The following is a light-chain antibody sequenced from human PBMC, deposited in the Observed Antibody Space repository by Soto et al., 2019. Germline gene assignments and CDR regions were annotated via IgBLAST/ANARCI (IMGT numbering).Light chain of an antibody. V-gene: IGKV2-30*01. Sequence: DVVMTQSPLSLPVTLGQPASISCRSSQSLAYSDGNTYLNWFQQRPGQSPRRLIYKVSNRDSGVPDRFMGSGSGTDFTLKISRVEAEDVGVYSCMQGTHWPPYTFGQGTKLEIK. CDR3: MQGTHWPPYT. J-gene: IGKJ2*01. CDR1: QSLAYSDGNTY. CDR2: KVS.